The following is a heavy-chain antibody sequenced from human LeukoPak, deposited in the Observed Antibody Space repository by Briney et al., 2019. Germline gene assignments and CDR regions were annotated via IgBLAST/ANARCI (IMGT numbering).Heavy chain of an antibody. V-gene: IGHV4-38-2*02. CDR3: ARHRAGYHIDS. CDR1: GYSISSGYY. D-gene: IGHD3-9*01. CDR2: IYHSGST. Sequence: PSETLSLTCTVSGYSISSGYYWGWIRQPPGKGLEWIGSIYHSGSTYYNPSLKSRVTISVDTSKNQFSLKLRSVTAADTAVYYCARHRAGYHIDSWGQGTLLTVSS. J-gene: IGHJ4*02.